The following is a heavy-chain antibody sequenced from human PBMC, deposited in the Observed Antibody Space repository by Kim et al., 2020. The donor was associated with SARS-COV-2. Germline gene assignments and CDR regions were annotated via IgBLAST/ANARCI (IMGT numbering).Heavy chain of an antibody. Sequence: GGSLRLSCAASGFTFSSYEMNWVRQAPGKGLEWVSYISSSGSTIYYADSVKGRFTISRDNAKNSLYLQMNSLRAEDTAVSYCARSGSRESYNWKRHYYYSMDVGGKGTTVTVSS. CDR1: GFTFSSYE. CDR2: ISSSGSTI. V-gene: IGHV3-48*03. D-gene: IGHD1-20*01. J-gene: IGHJ6*03. CDR3: ARSGSRESYNWKRHYYYSMDV.